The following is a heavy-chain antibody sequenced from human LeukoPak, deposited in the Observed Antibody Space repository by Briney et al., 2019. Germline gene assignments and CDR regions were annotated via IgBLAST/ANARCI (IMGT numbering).Heavy chain of an antibody. CDR2: ISAYNGNT. J-gene: IGHJ3*02. Sequence: GASVKVSCKASGGTFSSYGISWVRQAPGQGLEWMGWISAYNGNTNYAQKLQGRVTMTTDTSTSTAYMELRSLRSDDTAVYYCARERIGLRFLEWLSPDAFDIWGQGTMVTVSS. CDR1: GGTFSSYG. V-gene: IGHV1-18*01. D-gene: IGHD3-3*01. CDR3: ARERIGLRFLEWLSPDAFDI.